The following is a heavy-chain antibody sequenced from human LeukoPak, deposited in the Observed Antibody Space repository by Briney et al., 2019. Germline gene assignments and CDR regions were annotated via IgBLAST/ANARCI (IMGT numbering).Heavy chain of an antibody. CDR2: VKGDGRTT. CDR3: ARDRAATRAFDI. Sequence: GGSLRLSCAASGLTFSDFWMHWVRQPPGKGLVWVALVKGDGRTTIYADSVKGRFTISRDNSKNTLYLQMNSLRAEDTAVYYCARDRAATRAFDIWGQGTMVTVSS. V-gene: IGHV3-74*01. CDR1: GLTFSDFW. D-gene: IGHD2-15*01. J-gene: IGHJ3*02.